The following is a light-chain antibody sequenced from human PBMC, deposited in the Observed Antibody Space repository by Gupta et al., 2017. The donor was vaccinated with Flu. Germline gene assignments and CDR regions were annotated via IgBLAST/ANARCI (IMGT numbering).Light chain of an antibody. J-gene: IGKJ4*01. CDR3: QQSVNTPIT. V-gene: IGKV1-39*01. CDR1: QSINSY. Sequence: DIQMTQSPSSLSASVGDRVTITCRASQSINSYLNWYQQKPGKAPKLLIHSASILQGGLPSRFSGSESGTEFTLTISSLQPDDFATYYCQQSVNTPITCGRGTKVEIK. CDR2: SAS.